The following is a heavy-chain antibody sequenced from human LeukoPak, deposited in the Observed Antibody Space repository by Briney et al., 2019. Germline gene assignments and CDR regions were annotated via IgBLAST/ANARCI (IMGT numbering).Heavy chain of an antibody. CDR2: INHSGST. Sequence: KPSETLSLTCAGYGVSFSGYYWRWLRQPPGKGLEWIGEINHSGSTNYKPSLKSRVTISVDTSKNQFSLMLSSVTAADTAVYYCAGGGGQKGSVPKYDYVWGSYRPYYFDYWGQGTLVTVSS. J-gene: IGHJ4*02. CDR3: AGGGGQKGSVPKYDYVWGSYRPYYFDY. V-gene: IGHV4-34*01. D-gene: IGHD3-16*02. CDR1: GVSFSGYY.